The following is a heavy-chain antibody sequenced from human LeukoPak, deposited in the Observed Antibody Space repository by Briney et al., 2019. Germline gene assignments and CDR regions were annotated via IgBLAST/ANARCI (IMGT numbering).Heavy chain of an antibody. J-gene: IGHJ4*02. CDR2: INSDGSNI. CDR3: ARSRYSTSSGGFDY. D-gene: IGHD6-6*01. Sequence: GGSLRLSCAASGFTFRDFWMHWVRQVPGKGLVWVSRINSDGSNITYADSVKGRFTISRDNAKNTLYLQMNSLRGEDTAVYYCARSRYSTSSGGFDYWGQGILVTVSS. V-gene: IGHV3-74*01. CDR1: GFTFRDFW.